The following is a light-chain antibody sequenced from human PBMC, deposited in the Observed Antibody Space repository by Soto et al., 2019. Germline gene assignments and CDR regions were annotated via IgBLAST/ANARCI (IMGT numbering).Light chain of an antibody. CDR3: QQYNSYPVT. J-gene: IGKJ4*01. Sequence: DIQMTQSPSTLSASVGDRVTITCRASQSISSWLAWYQQRPGRAPEVLIYDASSLESGVPSRFSGSGSGTEFTLTISSLQPDDFAPYYCQQYNSYPVTVGGGTKVEIK. CDR1: QSISSW. CDR2: DAS. V-gene: IGKV1-5*01.